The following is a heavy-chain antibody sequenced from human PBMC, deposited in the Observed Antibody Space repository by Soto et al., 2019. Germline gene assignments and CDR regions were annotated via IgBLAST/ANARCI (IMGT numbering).Heavy chain of an antibody. J-gene: IGHJ4*02. Sequence: QVQLQESGPGLVKPSETLSLTCTVSGGSVSSGSYYWSWIRQPPGKGLEWIGYIYYSGSTNYNPSLKSRVTISVDTSQNQFSLKLSSVTAADTAVYYCASSGWSPEFDYWGQGTLVTVSS. V-gene: IGHV4-61*01. D-gene: IGHD6-19*01. CDR3: ASSGWSPEFDY. CDR2: IYYSGST. CDR1: GGSVSSGSYY.